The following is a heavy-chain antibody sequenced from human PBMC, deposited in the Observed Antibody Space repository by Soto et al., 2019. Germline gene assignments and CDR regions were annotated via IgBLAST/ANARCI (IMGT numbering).Heavy chain of an antibody. CDR2: IIPIFGTA. J-gene: IGHJ6*02. Sequence: QVQLVQSGAEVKKPGSSVKVSCKASGGTFSSYAISWVRQAPGQGLEWMGGIIPIFGTANYAQKFQGRVTITADEATSTAYMELSSLRSEDTAVYYCARRRYYGSGSPGRGYYYYGMDVWGQGTTVTVSS. CDR1: GGTFSSYA. V-gene: IGHV1-69*01. CDR3: ARRRYYGSGSPGRGYYYYGMDV. D-gene: IGHD3-10*01.